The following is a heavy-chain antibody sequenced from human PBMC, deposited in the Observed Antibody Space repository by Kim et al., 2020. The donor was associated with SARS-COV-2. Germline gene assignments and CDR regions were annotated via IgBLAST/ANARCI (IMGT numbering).Heavy chain of an antibody. CDR3: AKDPASSSWYRARRE. CDR1: GFTFSSYS. D-gene: IGHD6-13*01. J-gene: IGHJ1*01. Sequence: GGSLRLSCAASGFTFSSYSMSWVRQAPGKGLEWVSSISGSGGSTYFADSVKGRFTISRDNSKNTLYLQMSSLRAEDTAVYYCAKDPASSSWYRARREWGQGNLVSVST. V-gene: IGHV3-23*01. CDR2: ISGSGGST.